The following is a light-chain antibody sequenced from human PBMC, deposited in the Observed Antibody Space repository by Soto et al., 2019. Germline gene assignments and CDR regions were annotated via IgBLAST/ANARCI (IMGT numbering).Light chain of an antibody. CDR1: QDVGSL. CDR2: DAS. CDR3: PPRRSWPIT. Sequence: EVVLTQSPATLSLSAGERASLSCRASQDVGSLIAWYQQKPGQPPRLLIYDASNRATGIPARFSGSGSGTDFVLTISSLEPEDFAVYYCPPRRSWPITFGQGTRLEMK. J-gene: IGKJ5*01. V-gene: IGKV3-11*01.